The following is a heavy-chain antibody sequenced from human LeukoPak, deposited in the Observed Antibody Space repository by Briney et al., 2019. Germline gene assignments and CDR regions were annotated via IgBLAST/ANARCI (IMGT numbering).Heavy chain of an antibody. CDR3: ARHEAVVAGTNEFDY. Sequence: PSETLSLTCTVSGGSISSSSYYWGWIRQPPGKGLEWIGSIYYSGSTYYNPSLKSRVTISVDTSKNQFSLKLSSVTAADTAVYYCARHEAVVAGTNEFDYWGQGTLVTVSS. CDR2: IYYSGST. V-gene: IGHV4-39*01. CDR1: GGSISSSSYY. D-gene: IGHD6-19*01. J-gene: IGHJ4*02.